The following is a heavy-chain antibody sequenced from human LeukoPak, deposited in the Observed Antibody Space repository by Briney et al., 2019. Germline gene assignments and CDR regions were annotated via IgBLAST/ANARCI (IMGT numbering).Heavy chain of an antibody. CDR3: AFSNAFKV. D-gene: IGHD2-8*01. Sequence: GGSLRLSCAASGISFSGDWMGWVRQAPGEGLEWVASIKYDGSAKYNADSVKGRFTISRDNAKNSLYLEMNSLTAEDTAVYYCAFSNAFKVWGQGTLVTVSS. J-gene: IGHJ4*02. V-gene: IGHV3-7*01. CDR2: IKYDGSAK. CDR1: GISFSGDW.